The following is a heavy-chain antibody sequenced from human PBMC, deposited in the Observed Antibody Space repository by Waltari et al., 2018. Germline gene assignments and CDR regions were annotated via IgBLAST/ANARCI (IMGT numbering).Heavy chain of an antibody. Sequence: LSLTCTVSGGSISSYYWSWIRQPPGKGLEWIGYIYYSGSTNYNPSLKSRVTISVDTSKNQFSLKLSSVTAADTAVYYCARARTEARIYYGMDVWGQGTTVTVSS. CDR1: GGSISSYY. J-gene: IGHJ6*02. V-gene: IGHV4-59*01. CDR3: ARARTEARIYYGMDV. CDR2: IYYSGST.